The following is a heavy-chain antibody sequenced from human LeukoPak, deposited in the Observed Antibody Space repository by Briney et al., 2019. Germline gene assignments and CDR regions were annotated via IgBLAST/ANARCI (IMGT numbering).Heavy chain of an antibody. J-gene: IGHJ6*03. V-gene: IGHV1-8*01. CDR3: ARSSGFGFYYYYMDV. D-gene: IGHD3-10*01. CDR2: MNPNSGST. Sequence: VASVKVSCKASGYTFTSYDINWVRQATGQGLEWMGWMNPNSGSTGYAQKFQGRVTMTRNTSISTAYMELSSLRSEDTAVYYCARSSGFGFYYYYMDVWGKGTTVTVSS. CDR1: GYTFTSYD.